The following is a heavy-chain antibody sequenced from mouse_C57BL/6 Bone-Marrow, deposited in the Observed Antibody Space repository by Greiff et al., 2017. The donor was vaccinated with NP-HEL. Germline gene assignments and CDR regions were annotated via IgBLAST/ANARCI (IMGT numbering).Heavy chain of an antibody. Sequence: QVQLQQSGPELVKPGASVKISCKASGYAFSSSWMNWVKQRPGKGLEWIGRIYPGDGDTNYNGKFKGKATLTADKSSSTAYMQLSSLTSEDSAVYFWARHLITTVGGYYFDYWGQGTTLTVSS. J-gene: IGHJ2*01. CDR1: GYAFSSSW. CDR2: IYPGDGDT. D-gene: IGHD1-1*01. CDR3: ARHLITTVGGYYFDY. V-gene: IGHV1-82*01.